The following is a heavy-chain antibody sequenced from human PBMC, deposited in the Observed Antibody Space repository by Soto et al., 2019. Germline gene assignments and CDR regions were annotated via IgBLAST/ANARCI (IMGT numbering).Heavy chain of an antibody. CDR1: EFTFSTFP. V-gene: IGHV3-23*01. CDR2: LSGAT. J-gene: IGHJ4*02. CDR3: AKALPDSSGFYYLDS. Sequence: EVQLLESGGGLVQPGGSLRISCVASEFTFSTFPMSWVRQAPGKGLEWVSTLSGATYYADSVKGWFTISRDSSKNTLYLQMNSLTADDTAVYYCAKALPDSSGFYYLDSWGQGTLVTVSS. D-gene: IGHD3-22*01.